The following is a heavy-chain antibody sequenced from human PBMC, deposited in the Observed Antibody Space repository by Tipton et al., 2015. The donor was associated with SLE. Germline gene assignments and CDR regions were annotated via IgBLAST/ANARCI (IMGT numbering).Heavy chain of an antibody. CDR2: IYHSGST. Sequence: TLSLTCTVSGYSISSGYYWGWIRQPPGKGLEWIGSIYHSGSTYCNPSLKSRVTISVDTSKNQFSLKLSSVTAADTAVYYCARSGYCTGGVCYTVYFDYWGQGTLVTVSS. V-gene: IGHV4-38-2*02. CDR1: GYSISSGYY. CDR3: ARSGYCTGGVCYTVYFDY. D-gene: IGHD2-8*02. J-gene: IGHJ4*02.